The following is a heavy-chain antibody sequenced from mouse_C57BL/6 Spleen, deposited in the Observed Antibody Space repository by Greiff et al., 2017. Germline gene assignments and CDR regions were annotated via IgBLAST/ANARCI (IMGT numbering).Heavy chain of an antibody. J-gene: IGHJ4*01. Sequence: QVQLQQSGPELVKPGASVKISCKASGYAFSSSWMNWVKQRPGKGLEWIGRIYPGDGDTNYNGKFKGKATLTANKSSSTASMQLRSLTSEDSAVYFCAGGANYYDNSYDMDYWGRVITATVPA. V-gene: IGHV1-82*01. CDR1: GYAFSSSW. CDR2: IYPGDGDT. D-gene: IGHD1-1*01. CDR3: AGGANYYDNSYDMDY.